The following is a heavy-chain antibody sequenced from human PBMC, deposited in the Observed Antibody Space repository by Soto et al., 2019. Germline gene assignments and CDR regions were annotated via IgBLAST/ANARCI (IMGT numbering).Heavy chain of an antibody. Sequence: EVQLVESGGGLVQPGGSLRLSCASSGFTFSTYGMDWVRQASGQGLEWVSYISSRRSIIYYADSVKVRFTISRDNAKKSLCLPMNRLRDEDTAVYYCARGGDIFTGPDAFDIWGQGTMVTVSS. J-gene: IGHJ3*02. D-gene: IGHD3-9*01. V-gene: IGHV3-48*02. CDR1: GFTFSTYG. CDR2: ISSRRSII. CDR3: ARGGDIFTGPDAFDI.